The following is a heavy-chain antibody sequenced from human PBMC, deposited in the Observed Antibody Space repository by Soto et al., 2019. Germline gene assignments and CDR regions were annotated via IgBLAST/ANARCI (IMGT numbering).Heavy chain of an antibody. CDR3: ARGGNDFWSGYYSGDYYYYLDV. Sequence: ASVKVSCKASGYTSTNYGMHWVRQAPGQRLEWMGWINAGSGNTKYSQKFQGRVTITRDPSISTAYMELSSLRSEDTAVYYCARGGNDFWSGYYSGDYYYYLDVWGKGTTVTVSS. D-gene: IGHD3-3*01. V-gene: IGHV1-3*01. CDR2: INAGSGNT. CDR1: GYTSTNYG. J-gene: IGHJ6*03.